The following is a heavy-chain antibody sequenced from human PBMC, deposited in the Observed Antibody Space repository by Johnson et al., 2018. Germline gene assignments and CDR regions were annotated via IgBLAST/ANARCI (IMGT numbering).Heavy chain of an antibody. J-gene: IGHJ1*01. CDR3: AGSQAVQH. CDR1: GFTFSTYS. V-gene: IGHV3-48*01. CDR2: ISSSSRII. Sequence: EVQLVESGGGVVQPGRSLRLSCAASGFTFSTYSMNWVRQAPGKGLEWVSYISSSSRIIYYADAVKGRFTISRDNDKNSLYLQMNSLRAEDTAVYYCAGSQAVQHWGQGTLVTVSS.